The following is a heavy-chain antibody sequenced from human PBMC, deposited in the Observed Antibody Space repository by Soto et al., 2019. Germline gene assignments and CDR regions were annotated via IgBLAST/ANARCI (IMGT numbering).Heavy chain of an antibody. CDR3: AMIIAVGKNDAFDI. V-gene: IGHV1-69*02. J-gene: IGHJ3*02. Sequence: QVQLVQSGAEVKKPGSSVKVSCKASGGTFSSYTISWVRQAPGQGLEWMGRLIPILGIANYAQKFQGRVTITADKSTTTAYMELSSLRSEDRAVYYCAMIIAVGKNDAFDIWGQGTMVTVSS. D-gene: IGHD6-19*01. CDR1: GGTFSSYT. CDR2: LIPILGIA.